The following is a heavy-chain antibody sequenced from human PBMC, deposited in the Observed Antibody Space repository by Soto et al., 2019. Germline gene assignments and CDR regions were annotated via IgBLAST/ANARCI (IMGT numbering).Heavy chain of an antibody. D-gene: IGHD6-19*01. J-gene: IGHJ6*02. Sequence: GGSLRLSCAASGFTFSSYAMSWVRQAPGKGLEWVSAISGSGGSTYYADSVKGRFTISRDNSKNTLYLQMNSLRAEDTAVYYCAKDLPSGWYFEPYYGMDVWGQGTTVTVSS. CDR1: GFTFSSYA. CDR3: AKDLPSGWYFEPYYGMDV. CDR2: ISGSGGST. V-gene: IGHV3-23*01.